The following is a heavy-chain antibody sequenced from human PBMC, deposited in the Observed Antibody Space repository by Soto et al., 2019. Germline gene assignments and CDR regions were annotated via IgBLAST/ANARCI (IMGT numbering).Heavy chain of an antibody. Sequence: SETLSLTCTVSGGSISSYYWSWIRQPPGKGLEWIGYIYYSGSTNYNPSLKSRVTISVDTSKNQLSLKLSSVTAADTAVYYCARGPPYCGGDCYFFDYWGQGTLVTVSS. J-gene: IGHJ4*02. D-gene: IGHD2-21*02. V-gene: IGHV4-59*01. CDR2: IYYSGST. CDR1: GGSISSYY. CDR3: ARGPPYCGGDCYFFDY.